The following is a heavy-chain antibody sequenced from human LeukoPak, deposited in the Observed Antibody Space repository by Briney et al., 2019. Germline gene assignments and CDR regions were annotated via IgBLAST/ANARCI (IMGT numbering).Heavy chain of an antibody. D-gene: IGHD6-19*01. V-gene: IGHV3-23*01. CDR3: AHPSSGWTSFDY. J-gene: IGHJ4*02. CDR1: GFTFSSYA. Sequence: GGSLRLSCAASGFTFSSYAMSWVRQAPGKGLEWVSGISSSGGTTYYADSVRGRFTISRDNSKNTLYLQMKSLRAEDTAVYYCAHPSSGWTSFDYWGQGTLVTVSS. CDR2: ISSSGGTT.